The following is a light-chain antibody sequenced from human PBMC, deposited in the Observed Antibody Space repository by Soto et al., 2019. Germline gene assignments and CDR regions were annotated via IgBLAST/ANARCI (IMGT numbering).Light chain of an antibody. V-gene: IGKV3-20*01. CDR1: QTVTSSF. CDR2: GAS. CDR3: QQYGNSPRT. J-gene: IGKJ1*01. Sequence: ETVLTQSPGTLSVSLGERATLSCLASQTVTSSFLAWYQQKPGQAPRLLISGASNRATDIPDRFSGSGSGTDFTLVISRVGPEDSAVYYCQQYGNSPRTFGQGTKVDIK.